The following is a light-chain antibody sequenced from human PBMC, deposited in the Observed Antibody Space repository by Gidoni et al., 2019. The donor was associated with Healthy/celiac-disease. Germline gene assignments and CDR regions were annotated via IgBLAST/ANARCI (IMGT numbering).Light chain of an antibody. J-gene: IGKJ1*01. CDR2: GAS. Sequence: DIVLTQSPGTLSLSLGESATLSCRASQSVSSSYLAWYQQKPGQAPRLLIYGASSRATGIPDRFSGSGSGTDFTRAISRLEPEDFAVYYCQQYGSSPPWTFGQGTKVEIK. CDR3: QQYGSSPPWT. V-gene: IGKV3-20*01. CDR1: QSVSSSY.